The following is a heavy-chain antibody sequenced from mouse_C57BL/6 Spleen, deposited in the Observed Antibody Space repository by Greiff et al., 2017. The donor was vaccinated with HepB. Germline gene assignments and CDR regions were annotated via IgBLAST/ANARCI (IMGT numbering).Heavy chain of an antibody. CDR2: IYPRSGNT. Sequence: QVHVKQSGAELARPGASVKLSCKASGYTFTSYGISWVKQRTGQGLEWIGEIYPRSGNTYYNEKFKGKATLTADKSSSTAYMELRSLTSEDSAVYFCASYYDYDGVAYWGQGTLVTVSA. CDR1: GYTFTSYG. J-gene: IGHJ3*01. D-gene: IGHD2-4*01. V-gene: IGHV1-81*01. CDR3: ASYYDYDGVAY.